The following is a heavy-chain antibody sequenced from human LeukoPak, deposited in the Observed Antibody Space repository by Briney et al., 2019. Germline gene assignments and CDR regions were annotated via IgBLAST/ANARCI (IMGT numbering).Heavy chain of an antibody. J-gene: IGHJ1*01. CDR2: ISSNGGST. CDR1: GFTFSSYA. Sequence: GGSLRLSCSASGFTFSSYAMHWVRQAPGKGLEYVSAISSNGGSTYYADSVKGRFTISRDNSKNTLYLQMSSLRAEDTAVYYCARDPGSSSIWPEYFHHWGQGTLVTVSS. V-gene: IGHV3-64D*09. CDR3: ARDPGSSSIWPEYFHH. D-gene: IGHD6-13*01.